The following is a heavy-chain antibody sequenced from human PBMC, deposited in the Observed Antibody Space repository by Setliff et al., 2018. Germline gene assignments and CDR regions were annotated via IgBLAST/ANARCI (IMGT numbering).Heavy chain of an antibody. CDR3: ARGVFFLGYCSSTSCQLDY. J-gene: IGHJ4*02. V-gene: IGHV1-2*04. D-gene: IGHD2-2*01. Sequence: GASVKVSCKASGYTFTGYYMHWVRQAPGQGLEWMGWINPNSGGTNYAQKFQGWVTMTRDTSISTAYMELSRLRSDDTAVYYCARGVFFLGYCSSTSCQLDYWGQGTLVTVSS. CDR1: GYTFTGYY. CDR2: INPNSGGT.